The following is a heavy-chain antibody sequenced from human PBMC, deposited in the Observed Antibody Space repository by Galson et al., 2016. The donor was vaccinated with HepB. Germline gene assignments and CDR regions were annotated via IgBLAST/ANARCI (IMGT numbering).Heavy chain of an antibody. Sequence: SVKVSCKASGYAFTSYGFSWVRQAPGQGLEWMGWISAYNGNTNYAQNLQGRVTMTTDTSSSTGYMELRSLRSDDTAVYYCARMCGAYYYDSSGYYSGMDVWGQGTTVTVSS. CDR1: GYAFTSYG. CDR3: ARMCGAYYYDSSGYYSGMDV. J-gene: IGHJ6*02. D-gene: IGHD3-22*01. V-gene: IGHV1-18*04. CDR2: ISAYNGNT.